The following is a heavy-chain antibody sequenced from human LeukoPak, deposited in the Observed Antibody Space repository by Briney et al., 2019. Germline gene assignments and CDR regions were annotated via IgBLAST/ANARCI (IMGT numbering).Heavy chain of an antibody. CDR1: GYSISSGYY. CDR3: ARTAGWDFDY. D-gene: IGHD6-13*01. V-gene: IGHV4-38-2*02. J-gene: IGHJ4*02. CDR2: IYHSGST. Sequence: PSETLSLTCTVSGYSISSGYYWGWIRQPPGKGLEWIGSIYHSGSTYYNPSLKSRVTISVDTSKNQFSLKLSSVTAADTAVYYCARTAGWDFDYWGQGTLVTVSS.